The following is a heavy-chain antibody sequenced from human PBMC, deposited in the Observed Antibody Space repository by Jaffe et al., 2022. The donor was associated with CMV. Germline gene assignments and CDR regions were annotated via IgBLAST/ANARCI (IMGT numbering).Heavy chain of an antibody. V-gene: IGHV1-69*09. D-gene: IGHD6-19*01. CDR1: GGTFSSYA. CDR2: IIPILGIA. Sequence: QVQLVQSGAEVKKPGSSVKVSCKASGGTFSSYAISWVRQAPGQGLEWMGRIIPILGIANYAQKFQGRVTITADKSTSTAYMELSSLRSEDTAVYYCARDRDGSGWFYDAFDIWGQGTMVTVSS. J-gene: IGHJ3*02. CDR3: ARDRDGSGWFYDAFDI.